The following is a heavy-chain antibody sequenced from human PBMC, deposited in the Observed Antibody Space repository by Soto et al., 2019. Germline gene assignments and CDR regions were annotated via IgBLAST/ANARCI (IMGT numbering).Heavy chain of an antibody. J-gene: IGHJ2*01. Sequence: TLSLTCTVSGGSISSSSYYWGWIRQPPGKGLEWIGSIYYSGSTYYNPSLKSRVTISVDTSKNQFSLKLSSVTAADTAVYYCARHDWADWYFDLWGRGTLVTVSS. V-gene: IGHV4-39*01. D-gene: IGHD3-9*01. CDR1: GGSISSSSYY. CDR3: ARHDWADWYFDL. CDR2: IYYSGST.